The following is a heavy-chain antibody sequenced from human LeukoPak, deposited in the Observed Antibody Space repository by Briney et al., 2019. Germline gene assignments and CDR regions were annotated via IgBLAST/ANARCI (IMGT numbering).Heavy chain of an antibody. CDR1: GYTFTGYY. D-gene: IGHD5-24*01. Sequence: ASVKVSCKASGYTFTGYYMHWVRQAPGQGLEWMGWINPNSGGTNYAQKFQGRVTMTRDTSISTAYMELSRLRSDDTAVYYCARSEEVATIPLYWGQGTLVTVSS. CDR2: INPNSGGT. V-gene: IGHV1-2*02. J-gene: IGHJ4*02. CDR3: ARSEEVATIPLY.